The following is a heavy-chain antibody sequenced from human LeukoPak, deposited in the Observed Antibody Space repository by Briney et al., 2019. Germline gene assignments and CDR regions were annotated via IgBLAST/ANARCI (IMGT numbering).Heavy chain of an antibody. CDR2: IKQDGGET. V-gene: IGHV3-7*01. D-gene: IGHD2-2*01. J-gene: IGHJ4*02. CDR1: RFTLSNYW. CDR3: AKDPYGTRYFDY. Sequence: TGGSLRLSCAASRFTLSNYWMSWVRQAPGKGLEWVANIKQDGGETYYVDSVKGRFTISRDNAKNSLSLQMNSLRAEDTAVYYCAKDPYGTRYFDYWGQGTLVTVSS.